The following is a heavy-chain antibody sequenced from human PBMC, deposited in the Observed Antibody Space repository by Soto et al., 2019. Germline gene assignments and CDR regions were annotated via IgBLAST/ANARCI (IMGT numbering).Heavy chain of an antibody. CDR1: GYAFSSYW. V-gene: IGHV5-51*01. CDR2: IYPGDSDT. Sequence: PGESLKISCQGSGYAFSSYWIAWVRQMPGKGLEWMGIIYPGDSDTRYSPSFQGQVTISVDKSITTAYLQWGSLKASDTAMYYCARGYCTATICDPWFDPWGQGTLVTAPQ. J-gene: IGHJ5*02. CDR3: ARGYCTATICDPWFDP. D-gene: IGHD2-8*02.